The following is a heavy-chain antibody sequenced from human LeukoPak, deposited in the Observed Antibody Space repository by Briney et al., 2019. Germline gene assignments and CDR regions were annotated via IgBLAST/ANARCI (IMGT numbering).Heavy chain of an antibody. J-gene: IGHJ4*02. V-gene: IGHV3-7*01. CDR3: ARDGFVGAADY. CDR1: EFIFSGYW. CDR2: IKQDGSGK. D-gene: IGHD6-13*01. Sequence: PGGSLRLSCAASEFIFSGYWMNWVRQAPGKGLEWVANIKQDGSGKQYVDSVRGRFTISRDSAKNSLYLQMNSLRVEDTAVYYCARDGFVGAADYWGQGTLVTVSS.